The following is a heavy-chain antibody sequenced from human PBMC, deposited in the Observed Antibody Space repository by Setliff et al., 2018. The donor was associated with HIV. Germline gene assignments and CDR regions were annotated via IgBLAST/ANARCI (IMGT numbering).Heavy chain of an antibody. Sequence: SETLSLTCTVSGGSISSGSYYWSWIRQPAGKGMEWIGRIYTSGSTNYNPSLKSRVTISVDTSKNQFSLKLSSVTAADTAVYYCARGWIQLWSDAFDIWGQGTMVTVSS. J-gene: IGHJ3*02. V-gene: IGHV4-61*02. CDR2: IYTSGST. CDR1: GGSISSGSYY. D-gene: IGHD5-18*01. CDR3: ARGWIQLWSDAFDI.